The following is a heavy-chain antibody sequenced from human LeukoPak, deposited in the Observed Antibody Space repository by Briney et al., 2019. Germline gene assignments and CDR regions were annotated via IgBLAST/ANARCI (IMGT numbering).Heavy chain of an antibody. Sequence: SETLSLTCTVSGGSISSYYWSWIRQPPGKGLEWIGYIYYSGSTNYNPSLKSRVTISVDTSKNQFSLKLSSVTAADTAVYYCARVDCSGGSCYSDYWFDPWGQGTLVTVSS. D-gene: IGHD2-15*01. CDR1: GGSISSYY. J-gene: IGHJ5*02. CDR2: IYYSGST. V-gene: IGHV4-59*01. CDR3: ARVDCSGGSCYSDYWFDP.